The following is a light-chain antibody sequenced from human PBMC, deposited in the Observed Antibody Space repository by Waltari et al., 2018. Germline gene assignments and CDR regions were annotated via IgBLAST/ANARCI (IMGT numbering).Light chain of an antibody. CDR3: MQALQTRT. CDR2: VGS. V-gene: IGKV2-28*01. CDR1: QSLLHSNGYTY. J-gene: IGKJ1*01. Sequence: DIVMTQSPLSLPVTPGEPASISCRSSQSLLHSNGYTYLVWHLQKPEQSTPLLIYVGSSRACGVADRCSSSASGTDFTLKISRVEAEDVGVYYCMQALQTRTFGQGTRVEIK.